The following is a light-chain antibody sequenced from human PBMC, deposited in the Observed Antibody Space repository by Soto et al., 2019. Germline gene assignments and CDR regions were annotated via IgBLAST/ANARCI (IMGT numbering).Light chain of an antibody. J-gene: IGLJ3*02. CDR1: SGSIASNY. V-gene: IGLV6-57*03. CDR3: QSYDSSNPYWV. CDR2: EDN. Sequence: NFMLTQPHSVSESPGKTVTISCTRSSGSIASNYVQWYQQRPGSAPTTVIYEDNQRPSGVPDRFSGSIDSSSNSASLTISGLKTEDEADDYCQSYDSSNPYWVFGGGTKLTVL.